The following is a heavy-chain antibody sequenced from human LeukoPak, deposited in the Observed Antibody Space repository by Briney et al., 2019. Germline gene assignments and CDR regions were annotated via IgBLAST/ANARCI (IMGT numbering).Heavy chain of an antibody. V-gene: IGHV3-66*01. CDR2: IYSGGYT. CDR1: GFTFSSYS. Sequence: GGSLRLSCAASGFTFSSYSMNWVRQAPGKGLEWVSVIYSGGYTYYADSVKGRFTISRDNSKNTLYLQMNSLRAEDTAVYYCARATGDYYDSSGYFFDYWGQGTLVTVSS. J-gene: IGHJ4*02. CDR3: ARATGDYYDSSGYFFDY. D-gene: IGHD3-22*01.